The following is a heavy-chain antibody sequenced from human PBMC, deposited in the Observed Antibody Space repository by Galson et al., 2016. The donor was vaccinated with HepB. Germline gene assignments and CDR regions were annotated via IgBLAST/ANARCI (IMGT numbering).Heavy chain of an antibody. J-gene: IGHJ4*02. CDR1: GYDFPNYV. CDR2: IHPGNGNT. V-gene: IGHV1-3*01. CDR3: ARGDYALDY. Sequence: SVKVSCKASGYDFPNYVMHWVRQAPGQRPEWMGWIHPGNGNTKYSETFQGRVIITSDTSATTVYMELSSLRSEDTSVYVCARGDYALDYWGQGTLVTVSS. D-gene: IGHD3-16*01.